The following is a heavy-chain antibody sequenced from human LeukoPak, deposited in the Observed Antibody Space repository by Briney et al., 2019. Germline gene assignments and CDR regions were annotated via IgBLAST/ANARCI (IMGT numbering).Heavy chain of an antibody. CDR1: GFILSNFV. Sequence: GGSLRLSCAASGFILSNFVLHWVRQAPGKGLVWVSRIPTDETPTNYADSVQGRFTISRDSAKNTLYLQMNNLRAEDTAVYYCARDHYFKIDYWGQGTLVTVSS. J-gene: IGHJ4*02. D-gene: IGHD3-10*01. CDR3: ARDHYFKIDY. V-gene: IGHV3-74*01. CDR2: IPTDETPT.